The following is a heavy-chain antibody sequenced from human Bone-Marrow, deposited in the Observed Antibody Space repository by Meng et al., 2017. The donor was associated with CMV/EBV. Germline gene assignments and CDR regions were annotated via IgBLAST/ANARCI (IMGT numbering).Heavy chain of an antibody. CDR3: ARYRDGYNWDL. CDR2: IWYDGSLK. Sequence: SCAASGFTFRCCGMHWVRQAPGKGLEWVAVIWYDGSLKYYIDSVKGRFTISRDNSRNTLYLQMNSLRSEDTAMYYCARYRDGYNWDLWGQGTLVTVSS. J-gene: IGHJ5*02. CDR1: GFTFRCCG. V-gene: IGHV3-33*01. D-gene: IGHD5-24*01.